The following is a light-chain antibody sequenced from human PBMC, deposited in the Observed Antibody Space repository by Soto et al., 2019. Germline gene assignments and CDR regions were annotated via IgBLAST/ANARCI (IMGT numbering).Light chain of an antibody. V-gene: IGKV1-39*01. Sequence: DIQMTQSPSSLSASVGDRVTITCRASRSINTYVNWYQQRPGKAPELLIYSASNLHTGVPSRFSGSGSGTDFTFTISSVQPEDFATYRCQQANSFPITFGQGTRLEIK. CDR3: QQANSFPIT. CDR1: RSINTY. CDR2: SAS. J-gene: IGKJ5*01.